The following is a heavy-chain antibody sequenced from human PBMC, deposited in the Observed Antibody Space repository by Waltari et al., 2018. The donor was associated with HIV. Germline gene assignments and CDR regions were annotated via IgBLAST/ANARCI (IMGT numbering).Heavy chain of an antibody. D-gene: IGHD6-13*01. CDR3: ARVDRYTSSGLDY. CDR1: GGSISNYY. V-gene: IGHV4-59*01. J-gene: IGHJ4*02. Sequence: QVQLQESGPGLVKPSETLSLISTVSGGSISNYYWTWIRQPPGKGLEWIGYIYYSGSTNYNPSLKSRVTISVDTSKNQFSLKVRSVTAADTARYYCARVDRYTSSGLDYWGQGTLVNVSS. CDR2: IYYSGST.